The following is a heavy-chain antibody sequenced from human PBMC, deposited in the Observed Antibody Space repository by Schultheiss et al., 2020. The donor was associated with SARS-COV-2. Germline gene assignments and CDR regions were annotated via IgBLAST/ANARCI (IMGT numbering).Heavy chain of an antibody. CDR1: GFTFSSYW. CDR3: AKVATVYYFHY. Sequence: GESLKISCAASGFTFSSYWMHWVRQAPGKGLVWVSRINSDGSSTSYADSVQGRFTISRDNSNNTLYLQMNSLRAEDTAIYYCAKVATVYYFHYWGRGTLVTVSS. V-gene: IGHV3-74*01. J-gene: IGHJ4*02. CDR2: INSDGSST. D-gene: IGHD1-14*01.